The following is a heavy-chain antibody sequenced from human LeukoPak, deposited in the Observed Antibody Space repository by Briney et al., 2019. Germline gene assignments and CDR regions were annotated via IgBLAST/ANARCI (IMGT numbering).Heavy chain of an antibody. Sequence: GGSLRLSCAASGFTFPTYAMSWVRRAPGKGLEWVSSISSSSSYIYYADSVKGRFTISRDNAKNSLYLQMNSLRAEDTAVYYCARDAGYDSSGYYYWTPDFDYWGQGTLVTVSS. CDR3: ARDAGYDSSGYYYWTPDFDY. CDR1: GFTFPTYA. D-gene: IGHD3-22*01. CDR2: ISSSSSYI. J-gene: IGHJ4*02. V-gene: IGHV3-21*01.